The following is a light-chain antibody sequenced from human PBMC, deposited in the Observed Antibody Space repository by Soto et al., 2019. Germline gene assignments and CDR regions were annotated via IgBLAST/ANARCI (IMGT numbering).Light chain of an antibody. J-gene: IGKJ5*01. CDR2: DAS. V-gene: IGKV3D-20*02. Sequence: EIVLTQSPGTLSLSPGERATLSCRASQTVSTNYLAWYQQKPGQAPRLLIFDASTRATGIPDRFTGSGSGTDFTLTISSLEPEDSAVYYCQQRHMWPITFGQGTRLEIK. CDR3: QQRHMWPIT. CDR1: QTVSTNY.